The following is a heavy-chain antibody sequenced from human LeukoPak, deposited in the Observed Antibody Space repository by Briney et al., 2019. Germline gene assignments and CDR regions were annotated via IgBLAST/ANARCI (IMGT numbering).Heavy chain of an antibody. J-gene: IGHJ6*02. CDR2: IKKDGSEK. V-gene: IGHV3-7*01. CDR3: ARDLGYCSSTSCYPPYGMDV. D-gene: IGHD2-2*01. CDR1: GFTFSNYW. Sequence: PGGSLRLSCAASGFTFSNYWMTWVRQAPGKGLEWVANIKKDGSEKNYVDSVKGRFTISRDNAKNSLYLQMNSLRAEDTAVYYCARDLGYCSSTSCYPPYGMDVWGQGTTVTVSS.